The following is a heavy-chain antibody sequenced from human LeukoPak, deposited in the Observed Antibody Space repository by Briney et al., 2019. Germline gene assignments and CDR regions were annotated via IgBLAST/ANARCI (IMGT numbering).Heavy chain of an antibody. V-gene: IGHV3-30*07. Sequence: GGSLSLSCAASGFTFSSYAMHWVRQAPGKGLEWVAVISYDGSNKYYADSVKGRFTISRDNSKNTLYLQMNSLRAEDTAVYYCAKAAIFGVVIIEEVYMDVWGKGTTVTVSS. CDR2: ISYDGSNK. CDR3: AKAAIFGVVIIEEVYMDV. CDR1: GFTFSSYA. J-gene: IGHJ6*03. D-gene: IGHD3-3*01.